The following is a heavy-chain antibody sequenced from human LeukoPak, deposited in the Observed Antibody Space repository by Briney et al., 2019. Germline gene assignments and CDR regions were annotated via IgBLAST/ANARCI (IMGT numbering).Heavy chain of an antibody. CDR1: GGSFSGYY. D-gene: IGHD5-12*01. J-gene: IGHJ4*02. V-gene: IGHV4-34*01. CDR2: INHSGST. CDR3: ARGGVATGNY. Sequence: SETLSLTCAVYGGSFSGYYWSWIRQPPGKGLEWIGEINHSGSTNYNPSLKSRVTISVDTSKNQFSLKLSSVTAADTAVYYCARGGVATGNYWGQGTLVTVSS.